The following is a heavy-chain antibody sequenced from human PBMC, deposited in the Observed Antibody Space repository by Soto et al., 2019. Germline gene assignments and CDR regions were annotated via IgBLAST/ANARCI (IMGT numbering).Heavy chain of an antibody. CDR2: IYYSGST. CDR1: GGSISSYY. V-gene: IGHV4-59*01. D-gene: IGHD3-22*01. Sequence: QVQLQESGPGLVKPSETLSLSCSVSGGSISSYYWSWIRQPPGKGLEWIAYIYYSGSTSYNPSLKSRDSISLDTSKNQFSLKLSSVTAADTAVYYCARTDDGSGPNSGGYGFDIWGQGTMVTVSS. CDR3: ARTDDGSGPNSGGYGFDI. J-gene: IGHJ3*02.